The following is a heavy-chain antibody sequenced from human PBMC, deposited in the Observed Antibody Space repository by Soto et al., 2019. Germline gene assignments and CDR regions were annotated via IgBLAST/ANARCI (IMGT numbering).Heavy chain of an antibody. V-gene: IGHV1-69*14. D-gene: IGHD3-16*01. CDR3: AILGLDVDS. Sequence: QVQLVQSGAEVQKPGSSVNVSCKASGDTPSTYAISWVRQATGQGLEWMGGIIPILGTPNSAQRFQGRITISADTSTRTTYLELNSVTSDDTAVFYCAILGLDVDSWGQGTLVIVSS. J-gene: IGHJ4*02. CDR2: IIPILGTP. CDR1: GDTPSTYA.